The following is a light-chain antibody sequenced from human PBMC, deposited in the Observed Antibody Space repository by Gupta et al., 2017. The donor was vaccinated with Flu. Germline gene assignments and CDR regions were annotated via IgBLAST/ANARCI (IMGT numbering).Light chain of an antibody. CDR2: EVS. CDR1: SSNVGGGKY. J-gene: IGLJ2*01. CDR3: SSYTSTNNLVV. V-gene: IGLV2-14*01. Sequence: TISCTGSSSNVGGGKYVPWYHQHPGKDPKLMIVEVSNRPSGVSNRFSGSKSGNTASLTITGLQAEEEADYYCSSYTSTNNLVVFGGGTKLTVL.